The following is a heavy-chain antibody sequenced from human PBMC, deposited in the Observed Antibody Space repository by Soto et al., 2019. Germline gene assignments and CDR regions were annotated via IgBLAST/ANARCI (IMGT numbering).Heavy chain of an antibody. CDR1: GGTFSTYG. V-gene: IGHV1-69*13. CDR2: IIPKFGTT. D-gene: IGHD2-21*02. CDR3: AREVDPYHGGNSLSLDY. J-gene: IGHJ4*02. Sequence: QVQLVQSGAEVKKPGSSVKVSCKASGGTFSTYGINWVRLAPGQGLEWMGWIIPKFGTTKNAQKFQGRVTLTADESTNTAYMELKYLRSEDTAVYFCAREVDPYHGGNSLSLDYWGQGTLVTVSS.